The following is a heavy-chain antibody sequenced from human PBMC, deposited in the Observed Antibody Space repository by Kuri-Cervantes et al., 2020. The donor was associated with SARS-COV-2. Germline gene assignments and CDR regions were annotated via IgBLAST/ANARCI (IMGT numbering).Heavy chain of an antibody. J-gene: IGHJ6*02. D-gene: IGHD6-6*01. V-gene: IGHV3-21*04. CDR3: ARDRRVQLGRVYYGMDV. Sequence: GGSLRLSCAASGFTFSSYSMNWVRQAPGKGLEWVSSISSSSSYIYYADSVKGRFTISRDNSKNTLYLQMNSLRAEDTAVYYCARDRRVQLGRVYYGMDVWGQGTTVTVSS. CDR1: GFTFSSYS. CDR2: ISSSSSYI.